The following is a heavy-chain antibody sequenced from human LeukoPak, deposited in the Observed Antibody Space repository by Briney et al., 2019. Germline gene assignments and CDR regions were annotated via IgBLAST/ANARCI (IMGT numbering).Heavy chain of an antibody. D-gene: IGHD6-6*01. Sequence: PGGSLRLSCAASGFTFSSYAMHWVRQAPGKGLEWVAVISYDGSNKYYADSVKGRFTISRDNSKNTLYLQMNSLRAEDTAVYYCARDLVAPDYWGQGTLVTVSS. CDR2: ISYDGSNK. CDR3: ARDLVAPDY. V-gene: IGHV3-30-3*01. CDR1: GFTFSSYA. J-gene: IGHJ4*02.